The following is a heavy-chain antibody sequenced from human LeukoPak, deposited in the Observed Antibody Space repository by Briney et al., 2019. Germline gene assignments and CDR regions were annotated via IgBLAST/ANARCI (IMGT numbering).Heavy chain of an antibody. J-gene: IGHJ4*02. D-gene: IGHD3-16*02. Sequence: GASVKVSCKASGYTFTGYYMHWVRQAPGQGLEWMGWINPNSGGTNYAQKFQGRVTMTRDTSIRPAYMELSRLRSDDTAVYYCALLYDYVWGSYRRVDYWGQGTLVTVSS. CDR1: GYTFTGYY. V-gene: IGHV1-2*02. CDR3: ALLYDYVWGSYRRVDY. CDR2: INPNSGGT.